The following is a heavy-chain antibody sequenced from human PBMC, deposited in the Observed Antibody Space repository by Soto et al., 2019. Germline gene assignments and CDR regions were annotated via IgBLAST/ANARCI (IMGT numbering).Heavy chain of an antibody. CDR2: INEDGTEE. CDR1: GFSFSGYC. Sequence: EVQLVESGGGMVQPGGSLRLSCAASGFSFSGYCMNWVRQTPGKGLEWVANINEDGTEEYYVDSVKGRFAISRDNAEDSLFLQMNSLRADDTAVYYCARGKYTSSWFSAYYYYGMDVWGRGTTVTVSS. J-gene: IGHJ6*02. V-gene: IGHV3-7*03. CDR3: ARGKYTSSWFSAYYYYGMDV. D-gene: IGHD6-13*01.